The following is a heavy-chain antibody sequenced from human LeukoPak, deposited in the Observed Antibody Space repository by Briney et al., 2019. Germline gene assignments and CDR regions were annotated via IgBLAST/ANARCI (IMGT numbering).Heavy chain of an antibody. V-gene: IGHV3-20*04. CDR3: ARDKPFRKWLNAFDI. Sequence: GGSLRLSCAASGFTFDDHGMSWVRQAPGKGLEWVSGIKWDGGRTGYADSVKGRFTISRDNAKNSLYLQMNSLRAEDTAVYYCARDKPFRKWLNAFDIWGQGTMVTVSS. CDR2: IKWDGGRT. D-gene: IGHD3-22*01. J-gene: IGHJ3*02. CDR1: GFTFDDHG.